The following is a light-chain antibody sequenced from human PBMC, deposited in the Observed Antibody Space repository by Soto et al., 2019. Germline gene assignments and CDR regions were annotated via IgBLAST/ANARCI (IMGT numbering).Light chain of an antibody. Sequence: QSVLTQPPSVSGAPGQRVTISCTGSSSNIGAGYDVHWYPQLPGTAPKLLIYGNSNRPSGVPDRFSGSKSGTSASLAITGLQAEDEADYYCQSYDSSLSGSVFVGGTKLTVL. CDR3: QSYDSSLSGSV. V-gene: IGLV1-40*01. CDR2: GNS. J-gene: IGLJ3*02. CDR1: SSNIGAGYD.